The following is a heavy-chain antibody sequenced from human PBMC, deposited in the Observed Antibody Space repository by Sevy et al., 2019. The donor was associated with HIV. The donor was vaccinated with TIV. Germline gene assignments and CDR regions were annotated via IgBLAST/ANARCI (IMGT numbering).Heavy chain of an antibody. CDR3: ARGFRYRSYWSAVDF. Sequence: ASVKVPCKASKYSFSDHYIHWVRQAPGQGLEWMGWINPDNGGTNYAQKFQGRVTMTRDTSISTTYMEMSSLGSDDTAVYYCARGFRYRSYWSAVDFWGQGTLVTVSS. CDR1: KYSFSDHY. J-gene: IGHJ4*02. CDR2: INPDNGGT. D-gene: IGHD3-10*01. V-gene: IGHV1-2*02.